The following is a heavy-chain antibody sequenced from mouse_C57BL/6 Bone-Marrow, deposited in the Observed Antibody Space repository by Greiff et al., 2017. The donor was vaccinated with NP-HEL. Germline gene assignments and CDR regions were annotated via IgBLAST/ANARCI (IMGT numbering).Heavy chain of an antibody. J-gene: IGHJ2*01. Sequence: ESGPGMVKPSQSLSLTCTVTGYSITSGYDWHWIRHFPGNKLEWMGYIRYSGSTNYNPSLKSRISITHDTAKNHFFLKLKSVTTEDTATDYCARGIYDGYSFDYWGQGTTLTVSS. CDR2: IRYSGST. D-gene: IGHD2-3*01. CDR3: ARGIYDGYSFDY. CDR1: GYSITSGYD. V-gene: IGHV3-1*01.